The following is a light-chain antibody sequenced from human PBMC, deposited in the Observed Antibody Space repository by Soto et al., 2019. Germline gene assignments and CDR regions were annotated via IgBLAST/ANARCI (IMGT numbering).Light chain of an antibody. CDR1: SSNIGNNY. V-gene: IGLV1-51*01. Sequence: QSVLTQPPSVSAAPGQKVTISCSGSSSNIGNNYVSWYQHLPGTAPKLLIYDNNKRPSGIPDRFSGSKSGTSATLGITGLQTGDEADYYCGTCDSSLSVVVFCGGTKLTVL. CDR2: DNN. CDR3: GTCDSSLSVVV. J-gene: IGLJ2*01.